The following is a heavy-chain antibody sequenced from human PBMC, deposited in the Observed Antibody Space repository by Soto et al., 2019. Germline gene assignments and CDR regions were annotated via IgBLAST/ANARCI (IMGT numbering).Heavy chain of an antibody. V-gene: IGHV1-2*02. CDR2: INPATGAA. J-gene: IGHJ3*02. Sequence: QLHLVQSGAVVKKPGASVTVSCSASGYPVTAYYMHWVRQAPGRGLEWMGGINPATGAAKYTQTFPGRVTMTRDTSTRTVFMELSRLTSEDTAVFYRARGGGVGVAGSAAFDMWGQGTLVTVSS. D-gene: IGHD3-3*01. CDR1: GYPVTAYY. CDR3: ARGGGVGVAGSAAFDM.